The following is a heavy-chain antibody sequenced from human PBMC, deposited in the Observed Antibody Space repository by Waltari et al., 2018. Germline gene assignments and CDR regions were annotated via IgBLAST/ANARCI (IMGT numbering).Heavy chain of an antibody. D-gene: IGHD3-22*01. CDR1: GYSISSGYY. CDR3: ARDQTDYYDSSGYFDSPVDY. Sequence: QVQLQESGPGLVKPSETLSLTCAVSGYSISSGYYWGWIWQPPGKGLEWIGSIYHSGSTYYNPSLKSRVTISVDTSKNQFSLKLSSVTAADTAVYYCARDQTDYYDSSGYFDSPVDYWGQGTLVTVSS. V-gene: IGHV4-38-2*02. J-gene: IGHJ4*02. CDR2: IYHSGST.